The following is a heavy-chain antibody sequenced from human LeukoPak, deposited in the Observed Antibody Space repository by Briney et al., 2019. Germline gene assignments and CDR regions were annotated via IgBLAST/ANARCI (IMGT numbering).Heavy chain of an antibody. Sequence: ASVKVSCKASGYTFTTYDITWVRQATGQGLEWMGWMNPNSGDTAYAQKFQGRVAMTRDTSISTAYMELSSLRSEDTAVYYRARGLGDYYDTSDYYYAVPAHWGQGTLVTVSS. CDR2: MNPNSGDT. J-gene: IGHJ4*02. D-gene: IGHD3-22*01. CDR1: GYTFTTYD. V-gene: IGHV1-8*01. CDR3: ARGLGDYYDTSDYYYAVPAH.